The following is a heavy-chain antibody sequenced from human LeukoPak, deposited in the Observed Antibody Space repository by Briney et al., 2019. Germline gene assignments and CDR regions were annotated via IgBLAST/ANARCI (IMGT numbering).Heavy chain of an antibody. J-gene: IGHJ4*02. CDR1: GFTFSSYA. Sequence: GGSLRLSCAASGFTFSSYAMSWVRQAPGNGLEWVSGIGSSVSSTSYAASVKGRFTISRDKTKNTMYLQLSSVRAEDTAVYFCAKLPENSVTGGFDFWGQGTLVTVSS. V-gene: IGHV3-23*01. D-gene: IGHD2-8*02. CDR2: IGSSVSST. CDR3: AKLPENSVTGGFDF.